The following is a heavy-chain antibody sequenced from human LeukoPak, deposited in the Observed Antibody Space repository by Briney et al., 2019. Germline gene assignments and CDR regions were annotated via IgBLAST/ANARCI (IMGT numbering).Heavy chain of an antibody. D-gene: IGHD2-2*01. V-gene: IGHV4-34*01. CDR2: INHSGST. CDR3: ARVRWDCSSTSCRDY. J-gene: IGHJ4*02. Sequence: SETLSLTCAVYGGSFSGYCWSWIRQPPGKGLEWIGEINHSGSTNYNPSLKSRVTISVDTSKNQFSLKLSSVTAADTAVYYCARVRWDCSSTSCRDYWGQGTLVTVSS. CDR1: GGSFSGYC.